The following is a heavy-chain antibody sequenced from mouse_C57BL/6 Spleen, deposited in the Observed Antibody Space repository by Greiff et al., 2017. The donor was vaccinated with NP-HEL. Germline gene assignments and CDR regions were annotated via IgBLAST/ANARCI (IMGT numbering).Heavy chain of an antibody. Sequence: EVKLMESGGDLVKPGGSLKLSCAASGFTFSSYGMSWVRQTPDQRLEWVATISSGGSYTYYPDSVKGRFTISRDNAKNTLYLQMSSLKSEDTAMYYCARYITTVVAKDWYFDVWGTGTTVTVSS. CDR3: ARYITTVVAKDWYFDV. D-gene: IGHD1-1*01. CDR1: GFTFSSYG. V-gene: IGHV5-6*01. J-gene: IGHJ1*03. CDR2: ISSGGSYT.